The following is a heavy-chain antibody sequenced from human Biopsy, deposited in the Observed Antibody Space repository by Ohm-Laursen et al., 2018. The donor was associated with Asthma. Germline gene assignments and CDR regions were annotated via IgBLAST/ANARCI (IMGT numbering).Heavy chain of an antibody. J-gene: IGHJ6*02. CDR2: IPQGGTT. V-gene: IGHV4-34*01. CDR1: GGPLRGYV. Sequence: TLSLTCFLSGGPLRGYVWAWIRQPPGKGLEWIGEIPQGGTTAVNPSLKSRVTISMDPSKSQFYLSLRSMTAADTAVYYCASGPEWSGLDVWGQGTTVTVSS. CDR3: ASGPEWSGLDV. D-gene: IGHD1-14*01.